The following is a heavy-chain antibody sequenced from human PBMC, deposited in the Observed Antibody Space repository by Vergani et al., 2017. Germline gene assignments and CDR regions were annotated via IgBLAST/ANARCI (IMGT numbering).Heavy chain of an antibody. D-gene: IGHD6-19*01. CDR1: GGSFSGYY. V-gene: IGHV4-34*01. J-gene: IGHJ4*02. Sequence: QVQLQQWGAGLLKPSETLSLPCAVYGGSFSGYYWSWIRQPPGKGLEWIGEINHSGSTNYNPPRKSRVTISVDTSKNQFSLKLSSVTAADTAVYYCARGGRQWLGRTYFDYWGQGTLVTVSS. CDR3: ARGGRQWLGRTYFDY. CDR2: INHSGST.